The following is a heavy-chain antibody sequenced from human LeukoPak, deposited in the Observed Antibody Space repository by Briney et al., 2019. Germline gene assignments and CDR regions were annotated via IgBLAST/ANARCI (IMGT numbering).Heavy chain of an antibody. V-gene: IGHV3-30*04. CDR2: ISYDASKR. J-gene: IGHJ4*02. Sequence: GGSLRLSCEVSGLIFSSNAMHWVRQAPGKGLEWVAGISYDASKRFYGDSVGGRFTISRDNTKNTLFLQMNSLRPEDTAVYYCARDRRSWPFEYWGQGTLVTVSS. D-gene: IGHD6-13*01. CDR1: GLIFSSNA. CDR3: ARDRRSWPFEY.